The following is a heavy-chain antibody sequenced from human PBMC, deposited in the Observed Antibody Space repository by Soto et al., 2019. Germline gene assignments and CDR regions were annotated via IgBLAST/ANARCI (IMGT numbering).Heavy chain of an antibody. J-gene: IGHJ4*02. CDR2: SRSKANNYAT. CDR1: GFTFSGSS. V-gene: IGHV3-73*02. D-gene: IGHD3-22*01. Sequence: EVQLVESGGGLVQPGGSLRLSCAASGFTFSGSSMHWVRQASRKGLEWVARSRSKANNYATTYAASVKGRFTISRDESKNTTYLQMNSLKTEDTAIYYCASLIYDSSNFYDNDYWGRGTLVTVSS. CDR3: ASLIYDSSNFYDNDY.